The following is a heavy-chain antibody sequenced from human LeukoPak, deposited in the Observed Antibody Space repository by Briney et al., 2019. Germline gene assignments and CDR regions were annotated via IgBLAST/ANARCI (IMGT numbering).Heavy chain of an antibody. CDR1: GGSISSYY. CDR2: IYYSGST. J-gene: IGHJ5*02. D-gene: IGHD6-13*01. CDR3: ARQQSSSWYSWFDP. V-gene: IGHV4-59*08. Sequence: SETLSLTCTVSGGSISSYYWSWIRQPPGKGLEWIGYIYYSGSTNYNPSLKSRVTISVDTSKNQFSLKLSSVTAADTAVYYCARQQSSSWYSWFDPWGQGTLVTVSS.